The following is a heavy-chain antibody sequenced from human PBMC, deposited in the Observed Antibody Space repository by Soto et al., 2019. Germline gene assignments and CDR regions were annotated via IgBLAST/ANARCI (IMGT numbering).Heavy chain of an antibody. CDR3: VRDRSFCCFEQ. D-gene: IGHD1-26*01. Sequence: QGQLMQSGAEVKKPGASVQVTCKASGYSFTTYGISWVRQAPGQGLEWMGRISPFDGNTMYAQKFQGRVTMTTDTSTSTAYMELRSLRSDDTAVYYCVRDRSFCCFEQWGQGSLVTVSS. CDR1: GYSFTTYG. V-gene: IGHV1-18*01. J-gene: IGHJ4*02. CDR2: ISPFDGNT.